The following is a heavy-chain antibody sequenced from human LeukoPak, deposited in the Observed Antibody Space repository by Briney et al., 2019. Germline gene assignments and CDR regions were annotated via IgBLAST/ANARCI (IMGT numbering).Heavy chain of an antibody. CDR1: GGSISGYY. V-gene: IGHV4-59*08. Sequence: SETLSLTCTVSGGSISGYYWSWIRQPPGKGLEWIGYIYYTGSTNYNPSLKSRVTISVDTSKNQFSLKLRFVTAADTAVYYCARTYSSGAFDIWGQGTMVTVSS. J-gene: IGHJ3*02. CDR2: IYYTGST. CDR3: ARTYSSGAFDI. D-gene: IGHD6-25*01.